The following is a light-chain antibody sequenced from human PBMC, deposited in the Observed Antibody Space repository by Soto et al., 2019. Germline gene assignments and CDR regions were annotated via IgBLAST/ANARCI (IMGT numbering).Light chain of an antibody. CDR1: SSDVGGYNY. V-gene: IGLV2-14*03. Sequence: QSVLTQPASVSGSPGQSITISCTGTSSDVGGYNYVSWYQHHPGKAPKLMIYDVSNRPSGVSNRFSGSKSGNTASLTISGLQHEDEADYYCSSYTTSNTRQIVFGTGTKVTV. CDR2: DVS. J-gene: IGLJ1*01. CDR3: SSYTTSNTRQIV.